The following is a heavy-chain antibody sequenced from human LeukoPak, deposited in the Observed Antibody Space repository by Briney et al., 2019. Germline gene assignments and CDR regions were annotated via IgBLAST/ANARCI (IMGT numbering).Heavy chain of an antibody. CDR2: ISSSSSYI. Sequence: PGGSLRLSCAASGFTFSRYWMHWVRQAPGKGLEWVSSISSSSSYIYYADSVKGRFTISRDNAKNSLYLQMNSLRAEDTAVYYCARDTPGAAFDIWGQGTMVTVSS. D-gene: IGHD2-15*01. CDR3: ARDTPGAAFDI. CDR1: GFTFSRYW. V-gene: IGHV3-21*01. J-gene: IGHJ3*02.